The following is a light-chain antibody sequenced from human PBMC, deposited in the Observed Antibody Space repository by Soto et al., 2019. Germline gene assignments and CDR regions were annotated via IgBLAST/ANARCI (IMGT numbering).Light chain of an antibody. J-gene: IGLJ3*02. V-gene: IGLV2-11*01. CDR2: DVS. CDR1: SSDVGGYDY. Sequence: QSVLTQPPSASGSLGQTVTISCTGTSSDVGGYDYVSWYQQHPGKAPKLMIYDVSKRPSGVPDRFSGSKSGNTASLTISGLQAEDEADYSCCSYAGTYTLWVFGGGTKLTVL. CDR3: CSYAGTYTLWV.